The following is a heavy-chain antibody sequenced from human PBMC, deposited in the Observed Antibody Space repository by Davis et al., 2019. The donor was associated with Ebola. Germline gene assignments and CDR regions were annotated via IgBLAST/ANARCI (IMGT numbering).Heavy chain of an antibody. CDR2: ISGNTDSS. V-gene: IGHV3-23*01. CDR3: ASSRGTIPYYYGMDV. Sequence: GGSLRLSCVASGFTFRRSAMSWVRQAPAMGLEWVSTISGNTDSSYYADSVMGRFTISRDNSKNTLYLQMNSLRAEDTAVYYCASSRGTIPYYYGMDVWGQGTTVTVSS. D-gene: IGHD1-1*01. J-gene: IGHJ6*02. CDR1: GFTFRRSA.